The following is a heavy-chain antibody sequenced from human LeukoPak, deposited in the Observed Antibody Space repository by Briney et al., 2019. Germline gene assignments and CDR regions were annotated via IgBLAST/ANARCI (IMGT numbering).Heavy chain of an antibody. V-gene: IGHV4-39*01. J-gene: IGHJ4*02. Sequence: SETLSLTCTVSGVSISSSNSYWGWIRQPPGKGLEWIGSIYYSGNTYYNASLKSQVSISIDTSKNQFSLKLTSVTAADTAVYYCARQTGSGLFILLGGQGTLVTVSS. D-gene: IGHD3/OR15-3a*01. CDR3: ARQTGSGLFILL. CDR2: IYYSGNT. CDR1: GVSISSSNSY.